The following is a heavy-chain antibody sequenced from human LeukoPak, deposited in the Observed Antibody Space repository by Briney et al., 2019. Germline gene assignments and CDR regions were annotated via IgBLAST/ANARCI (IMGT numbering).Heavy chain of an antibody. D-gene: IGHD1-26*01. CDR2: IYTSGST. CDR3: AREGQPWELLDAADWFDP. Sequence: SETLSLTCTVSGYSISSGYDWGWIRQPPGKGLEWIGSIYTSGSTNYNPSLKSRVTMSVDTSKNQFSLKLSSVTAADTAVYYCAREGQPWELLDAADWFDPWGQGTLVTVSS. J-gene: IGHJ5*02. V-gene: IGHV4-38-2*02. CDR1: GYSISSGYD.